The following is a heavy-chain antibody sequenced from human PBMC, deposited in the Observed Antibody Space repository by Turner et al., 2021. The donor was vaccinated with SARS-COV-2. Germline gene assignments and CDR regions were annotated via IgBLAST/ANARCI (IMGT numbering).Heavy chain of an antibody. CDR3: TGRGKVSYTWFDP. CDR1: GFPFSDAY. D-gene: IGHD2-8*01. V-gene: IGHV3-15*01. Sequence: EVQLVESGGGLVKPGGSLRLSCAASGFPFSDAYMSWVRQAPGKGLEWVGRIKSKTDGGTTDYAAPVKGRFTISRDDSENTLYLQMNSLKTEDTAVYYCTGRGKVSYTWFDPWGQGTLVTVSS. CDR2: IKSKTDGGTT. J-gene: IGHJ5*02.